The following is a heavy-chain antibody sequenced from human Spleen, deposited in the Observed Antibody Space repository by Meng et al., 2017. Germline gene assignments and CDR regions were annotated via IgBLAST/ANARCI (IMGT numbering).Heavy chain of an antibody. CDR2: ISSSSSYI. CDR3: ARAPYGIDV. CDR1: GFTLSTYT. J-gene: IGHJ6*02. Sequence: WGSLRLSCAASGFTLSTYTMNWVRQAPGKGLEWVSFISSSSSYIWYADSVEGRFTISRDNAKNSLYLQMDSLRAEETAVYYCARAPYGIDVWGQGTMVTVSS. V-gene: IGHV3-21*01.